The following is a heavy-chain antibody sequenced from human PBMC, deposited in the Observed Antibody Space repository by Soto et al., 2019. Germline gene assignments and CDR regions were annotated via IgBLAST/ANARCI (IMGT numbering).Heavy chain of an antibody. CDR1: GYTFTGYY. CDR2: INPNSGGT. D-gene: IGHD4-17*01. Sequence: GASVKVSCKASGYTFTGYYMHWVRQAPGQGLEWMGWINPNSGGTNYAQKFQGWVTMTRDTSISTAYMELSRLRSDDTALYYCARRLAVTTDTNAFDIWGQGTMVTVSS. J-gene: IGHJ3*02. V-gene: IGHV1-2*04. CDR3: ARRLAVTTDTNAFDI.